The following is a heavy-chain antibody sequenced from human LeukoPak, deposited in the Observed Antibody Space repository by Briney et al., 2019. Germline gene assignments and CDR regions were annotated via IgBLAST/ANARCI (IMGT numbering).Heavy chain of an antibody. CDR3: ARDRNWNSPVYFDY. Sequence: SETLSLTCTVSGGSVSSGSYYWSWIRQPPGKGLEWIGYIYYSGSTNYNPSLKSRVTISVDTSKNQFSLKLSSVTAADTAVYYCARDRNWNSPVYFDYWGQGTLVTVS. J-gene: IGHJ4*02. V-gene: IGHV4-61*01. CDR2: IYYSGST. D-gene: IGHD1-7*01. CDR1: GGSVSSGSYY.